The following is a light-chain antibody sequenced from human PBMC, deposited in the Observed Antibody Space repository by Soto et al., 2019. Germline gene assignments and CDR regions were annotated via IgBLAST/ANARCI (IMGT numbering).Light chain of an antibody. CDR1: QSVSSNY. CDR2: GAS. J-gene: IGKJ1*01. CDR3: QQYGGSWT. V-gene: IGKV3-20*01. Sequence: EIVLTQSPGTLSLSPGERATLSCRASQSVSSNYLAWYQQKPGQAPRLVIYGASNRATGVPDRFSGSGSGTVFSLTISRLEPEDFAVYYCQQYGGSWTFGQGTKVEIK.